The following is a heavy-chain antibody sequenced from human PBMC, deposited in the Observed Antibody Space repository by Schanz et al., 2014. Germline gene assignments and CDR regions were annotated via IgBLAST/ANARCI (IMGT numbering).Heavy chain of an antibody. V-gene: IGHV1-18*01. CDR1: RYTFNTYG. D-gene: IGHD5-18*01. Sequence: QGQLVQSGPEVKEPGASVKVSCEASRYTFNTYGLNWVRQAPGQGLEWMGWITAYNGDTNYALKLQGRVTMTTDTSTGTAYMELRSLRSDDTALYYCTRGGYSYALSAFDIWGQGTMXTVSS. CDR3: TRGGYSYALSAFDI. CDR2: ITAYNGDT. J-gene: IGHJ3*02.